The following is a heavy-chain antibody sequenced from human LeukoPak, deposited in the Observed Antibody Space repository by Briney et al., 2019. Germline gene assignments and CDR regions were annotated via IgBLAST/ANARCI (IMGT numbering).Heavy chain of an antibody. V-gene: IGHV1-2*02. CDR3: ARADYYYYYMDV. Sequence: GASVKVSCKASGYTFTGYYMHWVRQAPGQGLEWMGWINPNSGGTNYVQKFQGRVTMTRDTSISTAYMELSRLRSDDTAVYYCARADYYYYYMDVWGKGTTVTVS. J-gene: IGHJ6*03. CDR2: INPNSGGT. CDR1: GYTFTGYY.